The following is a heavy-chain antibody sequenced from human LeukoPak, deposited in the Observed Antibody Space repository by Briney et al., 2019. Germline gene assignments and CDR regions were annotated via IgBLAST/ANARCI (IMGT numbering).Heavy chain of an antibody. Sequence: GGSLILSCAASGFTFSSFAMRGVRQAPGKGLEWVSGISGSGTTSYFADSVKGRFTISRDNFKNTLYLQMNSLRAEDTAVYYCAKGQTWASVYFDSWGQGTLVTVSS. CDR1: GFTFSSFA. CDR3: AKGQTWASVYFDS. V-gene: IGHV3-23*01. CDR2: ISGSGTTS. D-gene: IGHD7-27*01. J-gene: IGHJ4*02.